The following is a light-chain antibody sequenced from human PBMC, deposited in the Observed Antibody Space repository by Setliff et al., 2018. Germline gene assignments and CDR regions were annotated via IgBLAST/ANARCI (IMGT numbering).Light chain of an antibody. Sequence: QSALTQPPSVSGAPGQRVTISCTGSSSNIGAGFTVHWYQQLPGMAPKLLIYGDINRPSGVPDRFSGSRSGTSASLAITGLQAEGEADYYCQSYGGSVEGYVFGTGTKVTVL. V-gene: IGLV1-40*01. J-gene: IGLJ1*01. CDR2: GDI. CDR3: QSYGGSVEGYV. CDR1: SSNIGAGFT.